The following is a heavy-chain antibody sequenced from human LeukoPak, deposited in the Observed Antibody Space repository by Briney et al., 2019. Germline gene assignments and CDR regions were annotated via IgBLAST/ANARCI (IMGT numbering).Heavy chain of an antibody. CDR1: GTTFRSYA. CDR3: ARATSANEYSYGFHFDY. V-gene: IGHV1-69*13. CDR2: IIPSFGTV. J-gene: IGHJ4*02. D-gene: IGHD5-18*01. Sequence: SVKVSCKASGTTFRSYAINWVRQAPGQGLEWMGAIIPSFGTVKYAQKFQGRVTMTADESTSTAYMDLNCLRSDDTAVYFCARATSANEYSYGFHFDYWGQGTLVTVSS.